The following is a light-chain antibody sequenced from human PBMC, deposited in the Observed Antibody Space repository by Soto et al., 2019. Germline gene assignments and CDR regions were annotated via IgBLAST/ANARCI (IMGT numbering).Light chain of an antibody. V-gene: IGLV2-8*01. Sequence: QSALTQPPSASGSPGQSVTISCTGTSSDVGAYGYVSWYKQHPDKAPKLIIYEVTNRPSGVPDRFSGSESGNTASLTVSGLQAEDEAEYYCSSFAGSDIFEVRFGGGTQLTVL. CDR2: EVT. CDR1: SSDVGAYGY. CDR3: SSFAGSDIFEVR. J-gene: IGLJ2*01.